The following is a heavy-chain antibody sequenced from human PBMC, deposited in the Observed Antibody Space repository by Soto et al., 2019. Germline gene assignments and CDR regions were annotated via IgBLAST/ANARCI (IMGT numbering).Heavy chain of an antibody. CDR1: GGSISSYY. CDR2: INYIVST. D-gene: IGHD4-17*01. J-gene: IGHJ5*02. Sequence: SETLSLTCTISGGSISSYYLSWIRQSPGKGLEWIGYINYIVSTNYNPSLKSRVTIIIDKTGNQFSLNLTSVTGPEAAVDYCGRDRLQMCEGGDTWLDPWGQGTLVTVSS. V-gene: IGHV4-59*01. CDR3: GRDRLQMCEGGDTWLDP.